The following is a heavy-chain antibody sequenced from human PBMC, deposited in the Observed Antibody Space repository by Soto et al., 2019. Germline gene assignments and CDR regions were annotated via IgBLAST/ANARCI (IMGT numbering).Heavy chain of an antibody. CDR3: VKREARGSGSPY. J-gene: IGHJ4*02. D-gene: IGHD3-10*01. CDR2: ISGSGGNT. V-gene: IGHV3-23*01. CDR1: GFPLNSYA. Sequence: PGGSLRLSCSASGFPLNSYAMSWVRQAPGKGLEWVSGISGSGGNTYYADSVKGRYTISRDNSKNTLYLRINSLRGEDTAVYYCVKREARGSGSPYWGQGSLVTV.